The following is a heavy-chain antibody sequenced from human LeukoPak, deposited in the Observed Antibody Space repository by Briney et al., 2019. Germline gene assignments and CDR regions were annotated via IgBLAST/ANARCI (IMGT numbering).Heavy chain of an antibody. CDR3: ARFGGWGFDY. J-gene: IGHJ4*02. V-gene: IGHV4-59*01. D-gene: IGHD6-19*01. CDR2: IYYSGST. CDR1: GGSISSYY. Sequence: SETLSLTCTVSGGSISSYYWRWIRQPPGKGLEWIGYIYYSGSTNYNPSLKSRVTISVDTSKNQFSLKLSSVTAADTAVYYCARFGGWGFDYWGQGTLVTVSS.